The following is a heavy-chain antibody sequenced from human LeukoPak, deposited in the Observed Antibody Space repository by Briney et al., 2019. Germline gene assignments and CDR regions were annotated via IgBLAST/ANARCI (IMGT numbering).Heavy chain of an antibody. V-gene: IGHV1-8*01. CDR2: MNPNSGNT. CDR1: GYTFTSYD. D-gene: IGHD3-3*01. Sequence: ASVKVSCKASGYTFTSYDINWVRQATGQGLEWMGWMNPNSGNTGYAQKFQGRVTMTRNTSISTAYMELSSLRSEDTAVYYCARVRHDFWSGLVWFDPWGQGTLVTVSS. J-gene: IGHJ5*02. CDR3: ARVRHDFWSGLVWFDP.